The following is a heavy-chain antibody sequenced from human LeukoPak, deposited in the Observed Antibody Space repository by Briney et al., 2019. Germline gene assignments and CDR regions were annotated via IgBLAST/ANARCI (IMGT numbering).Heavy chain of an antibody. J-gene: IGHJ4*02. CDR1: GYTFTGYY. D-gene: IGHD3-9*01. CDR3: ARDTTHYDILTGYDY. Sequence: GASVKVSCKASGYTFTGYYMHWVRQAPGQGLEWMGWINPNSGGTNYAQKFQGRVTMTRDTSISTAYMELSRLRSDDTAVYYCARDTTHYDILTGYDYWGQGTLLTVSS. V-gene: IGHV1-2*02. CDR2: INPNSGGT.